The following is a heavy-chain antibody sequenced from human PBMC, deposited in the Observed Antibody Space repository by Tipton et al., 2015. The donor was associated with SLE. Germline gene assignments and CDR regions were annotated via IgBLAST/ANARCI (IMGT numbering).Heavy chain of an antibody. V-gene: IGHV4-39*01. CDR3: ARHPTPSGYDGGWFDP. J-gene: IGHJ5*02. CDR2: IYYSGST. Sequence: TLSLTCTVSGGSISSSSYYWGWIRQPPGKGLEWIGSIYYSGSTYYNPSLKSRVTISVDTSKDQFSLKLSSVTAADTAVHYCARHPTPSGYDGGWFDPWGQGTLVTVSS. D-gene: IGHD5-12*01. CDR1: GGSISSSSYY.